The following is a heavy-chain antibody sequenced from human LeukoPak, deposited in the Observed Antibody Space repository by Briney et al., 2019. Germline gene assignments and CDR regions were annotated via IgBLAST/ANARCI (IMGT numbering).Heavy chain of an antibody. CDR3: ARDRIQLWRYIGLFDY. D-gene: IGHD5-18*01. CDR2: ISGSGGST. CDR1: GFTFSSYA. V-gene: IGHV3-23*01. J-gene: IGHJ4*02. Sequence: GGSLRLSCAASGFTFSSYAMSWVRQAPVKGLEWVSAISGSGGSTYYADSVKGRFTISRDNSKNTLYLQMNSLRAEDTAVYYCARDRIQLWRYIGLFDYWGQGTLVTVSS.